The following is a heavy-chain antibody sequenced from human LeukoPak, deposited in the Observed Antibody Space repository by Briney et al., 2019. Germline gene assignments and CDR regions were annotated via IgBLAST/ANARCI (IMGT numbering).Heavy chain of an antibody. CDR3: ATHRRGYSGYDLLPRYYFMDV. Sequence: GESLKISCKGSGYSFTSYWIGWVRQMPGKGLAWMGIIYPGDSDTRYSPSFQGQVTISADKSISTAYLQWSSLKASDTVMYYCATHRRGYSGYDLLPRYYFMDVWGKGTTVTAS. CDR1: GYSFTSYW. V-gene: IGHV5-51*01. J-gene: IGHJ6*03. CDR2: IYPGDSDT. D-gene: IGHD5-12*01.